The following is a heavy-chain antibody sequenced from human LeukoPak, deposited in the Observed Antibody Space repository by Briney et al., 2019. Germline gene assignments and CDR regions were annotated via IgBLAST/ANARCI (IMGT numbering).Heavy chain of an antibody. V-gene: IGHV4-39*01. CDR2: IYYSGST. CDR1: GGSISSSSYY. Sequence: SETLSPTCTVSGGSISSSSYYWGWIRQPPGKGLEWIGSIYYSGSTYYNPSLKSRVTISVDTSKNQFSLKLSSVTAADTAVYYCARHEWVTTGKYYFDYWGQGTLVTVSS. D-gene: IGHD4-11*01. J-gene: IGHJ4*02. CDR3: ARHEWVTTGKYYFDY.